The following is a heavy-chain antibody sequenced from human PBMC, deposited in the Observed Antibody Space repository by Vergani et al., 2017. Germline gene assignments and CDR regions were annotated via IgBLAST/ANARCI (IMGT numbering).Heavy chain of an antibody. D-gene: IGHD3-22*01. J-gene: IGHJ4*02. V-gene: IGHV4-39*07. Sequence: QLQLQESGPGLVKPSETLSLTCTVSGGSISSSSYYWGWIRQPPGKGLEWIGSIYYSGSTYYNPSLKSRVTISVDTSKNQFSLKLSSVTAADTAVYYCARDRVGAPTYYYDSSGVYYFDYWGLGTLVTVSS. CDR1: GGSISSSSYY. CDR2: IYYSGST. CDR3: ARDRVGAPTYYYDSSGVYYFDY.